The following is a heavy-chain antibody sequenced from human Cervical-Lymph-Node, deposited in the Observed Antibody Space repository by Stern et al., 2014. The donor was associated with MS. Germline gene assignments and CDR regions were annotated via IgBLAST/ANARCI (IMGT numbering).Heavy chain of an antibody. CDR2: IHTIGTT. V-gene: IGHV3-66*01. CDR3: AREIAGRRFED. J-gene: IGHJ4*02. Sequence: EVQLVQSGGGLVQPGGSLRLSCEASGFPVSASYMHWVRQAPGKGLEWVSRIHTIGTTHYADSVKGRFTISRANAKNALYLQMDSLRVEDTAVYYCAREIAGRRFEDWGRGTLVAVSP. D-gene: IGHD6-6*01. CDR1: GFPVSASY.